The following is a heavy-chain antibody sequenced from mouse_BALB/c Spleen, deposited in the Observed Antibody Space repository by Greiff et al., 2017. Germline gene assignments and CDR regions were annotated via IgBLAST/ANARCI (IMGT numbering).Heavy chain of an antibody. D-gene: IGHD1-2*01. J-gene: IGHJ2*01. CDR3: ARRKYGYYFDY. Sequence: EVMLVESGPGLVKPSQSLSLTCTVTGYSITSDYAWNWIRQFPGNKLEWMGYISYSGSTSYNPSLKSRISITRDTSKNQFFLQLNSVTTEDTATYYCARRKYGYYFDYWGQGTTLTVSS. CDR2: ISYSGST. V-gene: IGHV3-2*02. CDR1: GYSITSDYA.